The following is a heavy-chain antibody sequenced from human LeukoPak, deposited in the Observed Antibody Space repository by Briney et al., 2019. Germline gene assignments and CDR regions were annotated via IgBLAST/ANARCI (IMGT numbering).Heavy chain of an antibody. D-gene: IGHD3-22*01. V-gene: IGHV3-53*04. CDR1: GFTFSSYE. CDR3: ARDLNDYYDSSGYYRDWFDP. CDR2: IYSGGST. J-gene: IGHJ5*02. Sequence: GGSLRLSCAASGFTFSSYEMNWVRQAPGKGLEWVALIYSGGSTHYSDSVRGRFTISRHPSNNTLYLQMRSLRPDDTAVYYCARDLNDYYDSSGYYRDWFDPWGQGTLVTVSS.